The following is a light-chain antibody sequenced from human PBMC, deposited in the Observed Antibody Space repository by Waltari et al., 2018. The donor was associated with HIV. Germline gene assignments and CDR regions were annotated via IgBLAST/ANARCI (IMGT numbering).Light chain of an antibody. CDR2: DDD. CDR1: NIGSKR. CDR3: QVWDSNSDQVV. V-gene: IGLV3-21*01. J-gene: IGLJ2*01. Sequence: SYVLTPSPSVSLAPGRTARITCGGHNIGSKRVHWYQQKPGQAPVLVIDDDDDRPSGIPERLSVTTSENRAILTISGVEVGDEADYYCQVWDSNSDQVVFGGGTRLTVL.